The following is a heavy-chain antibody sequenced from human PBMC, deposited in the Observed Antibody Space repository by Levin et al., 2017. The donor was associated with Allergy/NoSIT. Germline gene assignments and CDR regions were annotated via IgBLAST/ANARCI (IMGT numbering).Heavy chain of an antibody. D-gene: IGHD5-18*01. V-gene: IGHV3-21*01. Sequence: GGSLRLSCAASGFTFSSYSMNWVRQAPGKGLEWVSSISSSSSYIYYADSVKGRFTISRDNAKNSLYLQMNSLRAEDTAVYYCARIIGYSYGTTFDYWGQGTLVTVSS. CDR2: ISSSSSYI. CDR3: ARIIGYSYGTTFDY. CDR1: GFTFSSYS. J-gene: IGHJ4*02.